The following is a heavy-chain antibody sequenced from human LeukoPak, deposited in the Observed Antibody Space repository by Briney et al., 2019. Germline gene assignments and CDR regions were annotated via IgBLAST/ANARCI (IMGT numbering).Heavy chain of an antibody. CDR3: AKMVHTEQWLVPFDY. CDR2: ISGSGGST. J-gene: IGHJ4*02. Sequence: PGGSLRLSCAASEFTFSNFAMNWVRQAPGKGLEWVSTISGSGGSTYYADSVKGRFTISRDNSKNTLYLQMNSLRAEDTAVYYCAKMVHTEQWLVPFDYWGQGTLVTVSS. D-gene: IGHD6-19*01. V-gene: IGHV3-23*01. CDR1: EFTFSNFA.